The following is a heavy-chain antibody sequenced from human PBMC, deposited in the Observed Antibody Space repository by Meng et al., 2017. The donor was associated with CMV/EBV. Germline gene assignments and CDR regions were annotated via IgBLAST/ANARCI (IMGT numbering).Heavy chain of an antibody. CDR3: ARDSRLWSNYYYYGMDV. V-gene: IGHV3-20*04. CDR1: GFTFDDYG. J-gene: IGHJ6*02. CDR2: INWNGGST. Sequence: GESLKISCAASGFTFDDYGMSWVRQAPGKGLEWVSGINWNGGSTGYADSVKGRFTISRDNAKNSLYLQMNSLRAEDTAVYYCARDSRLWSNYYYYGMDVWGQGTTVTVSS. D-gene: IGHD4/OR15-4a*01.